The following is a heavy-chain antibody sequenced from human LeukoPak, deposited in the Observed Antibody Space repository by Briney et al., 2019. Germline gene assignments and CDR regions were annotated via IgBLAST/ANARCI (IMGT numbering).Heavy chain of an antibody. CDR1: GGTFSSYA. Sequence: SVKVSCKASGGTFSSYAISWVRQAPGQGLEWMGGIIPIFGTANYAQKFQGRVTITTDESTSTAYMELSSLRSEDTAVYYCARNPPLAGDFDYWGPGTMVTVSS. V-gene: IGHV1-69*05. J-gene: IGHJ4*02. CDR3: ARNPPLAGDFDY. CDR2: IIPIFGTA. D-gene: IGHD7-27*01.